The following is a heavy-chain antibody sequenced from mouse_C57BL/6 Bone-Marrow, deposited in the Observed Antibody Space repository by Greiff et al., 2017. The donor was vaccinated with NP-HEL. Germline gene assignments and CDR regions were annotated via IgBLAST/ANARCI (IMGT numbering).Heavy chain of an antibody. V-gene: IGHV1-75*01. D-gene: IGHD1-1*01. CDR1: GYTFTDYY. Sequence: VQLQQSGPELVKPGASVKISCKASGYTFTDYYINWVKQRPGQGLEWIGWIFPGSGSTYYNEKFKGKATLTVDKSSSTAYMLLSSLTSEDSAVYFCAPITTVVATDFDVWGTGTTVTVSS. CDR2: IFPGSGST. CDR3: APITTVVATDFDV. J-gene: IGHJ1*03.